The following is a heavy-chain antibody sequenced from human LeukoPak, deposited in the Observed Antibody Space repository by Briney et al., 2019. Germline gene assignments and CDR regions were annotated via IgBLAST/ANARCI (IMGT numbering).Heavy chain of an antibody. Sequence: GESLQISCKGSGYSFITYWIGWGRPMPGKGLGWMGIIYPGDSDTRHSPSFQGQVTISADKSISTAYLQWRSLTASDTAMYYCARRIGQWLADDGFDVWGQGTMVTVSS. CDR2: IYPGDSDT. D-gene: IGHD6-19*01. J-gene: IGHJ3*01. CDR3: ARRIGQWLADDGFDV. V-gene: IGHV5-51*01. CDR1: GYSFITYW.